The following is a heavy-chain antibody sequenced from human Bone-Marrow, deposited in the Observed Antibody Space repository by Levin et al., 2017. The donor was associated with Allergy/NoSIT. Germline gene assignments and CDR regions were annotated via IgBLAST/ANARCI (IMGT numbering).Heavy chain of an antibody. Sequence: ASVKVSCKASGYTFTGYYIHWVRQAPGHGLEWMGWFNPDSGGTKFAQEFRDRVTMTSDTSITTAYMELKRLKSDDAAVYYCARGTKTGFWSGYRNWFDSWGQGTLVTVSS. J-gene: IGHJ5*01. V-gene: IGHV1-2*02. CDR3: ARGTKTGFWSGYRNWFDS. CDR2: FNPDSGGT. D-gene: IGHD3-3*01. CDR1: GYTFTGYY.